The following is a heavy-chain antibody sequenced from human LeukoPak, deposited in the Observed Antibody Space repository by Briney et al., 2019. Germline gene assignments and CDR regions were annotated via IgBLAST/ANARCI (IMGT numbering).Heavy chain of an antibody. CDR3: ARGGVYIGGFFDY. V-gene: IGHV3-23*01. J-gene: IGHJ4*02. CDR2: ITGSGGST. Sequence: GGSLRLSCAASGFTFTSYAMSWVRQAPGKGLEWVSAITGSGGSTYYADSVKGRFTISRDNSKNTLYLQINSLTVDDAALYYCARGGVYIGGFFDYWGQGTLVTVSS. CDR1: GFTFTSYA. D-gene: IGHD3-16*01.